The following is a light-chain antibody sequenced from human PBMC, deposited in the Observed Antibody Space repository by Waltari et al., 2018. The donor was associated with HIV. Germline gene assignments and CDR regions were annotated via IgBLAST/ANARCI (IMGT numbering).Light chain of an antibody. J-gene: IGLJ2*01. CDR3: CAFTSSSNVV. Sequence: QSALTQPASVSGSLGQSVTISCTGTSSDVGGYVYVSWYQQHPGKDPKLMIYYVKTRPSEVCYRCSGSKSANTASLTIFGLQAEDEAYYFCCAFTSSSNVVFGGGTKLTVL. CDR1: SSDVGGYVY. V-gene: IGLV2-14*03. CDR2: YVK.